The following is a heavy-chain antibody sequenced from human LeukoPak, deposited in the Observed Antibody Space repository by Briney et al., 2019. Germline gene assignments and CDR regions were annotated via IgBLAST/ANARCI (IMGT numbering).Heavy chain of an antibody. D-gene: IGHD6-19*01. CDR2: IYYSGNT. V-gene: IGHV4-39*07. J-gene: IGHJ4*02. CDR1: GGSISSSSYY. CDR3: ARDAAVAGTGFDY. Sequence: SETLSLTCTVSGGSISSSSYYWGWIRQPPGKGLEWIGSIYYSGNTYYNPSLKSRVTISVDTSKNQFSLKLSSVTAADTAVYYCARDAAVAGTGFDYWGQGTLVTVSS.